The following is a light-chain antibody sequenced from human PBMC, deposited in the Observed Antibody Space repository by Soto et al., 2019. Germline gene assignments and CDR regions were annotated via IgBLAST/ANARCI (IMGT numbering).Light chain of an antibody. CDR1: QSISKY. J-gene: IGKJ1*01. CDR3: LQTSITPWT. CDR2: SAS. Sequence: DIQMTQSPSSLSASVGDRVTITCRASQSISKYLSWYHQKPGKAPKLLIYSASSLQSGVPPRFGGGGSGTNFTLTSTGLQPEDFATYYCLQTSITPWTFGQGTNVEIK. V-gene: IGKV1-39*01.